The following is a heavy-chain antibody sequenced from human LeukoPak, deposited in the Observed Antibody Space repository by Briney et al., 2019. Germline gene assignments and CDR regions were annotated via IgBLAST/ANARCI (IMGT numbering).Heavy chain of an antibody. D-gene: IGHD3-10*01. V-gene: IGHV4-4*07. CDR1: GGSISSYY. J-gene: IGHJ5*02. CDR2: FYTSGST. CDR3: AKSLYGSGSYYNWFDP. Sequence: PSETLSLTCTVSGGSISSYYWSWIRQPAGKGLEWIGHFYTSGSTNYNPSLKSRVTMSVDTSKNQFSLKLSSVTAADTAVYYCAKSLYGSGSYYNWFDPWGQGTLVTVSS.